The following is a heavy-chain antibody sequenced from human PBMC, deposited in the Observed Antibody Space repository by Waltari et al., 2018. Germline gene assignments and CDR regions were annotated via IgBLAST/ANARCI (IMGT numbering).Heavy chain of an antibody. CDR2: MSSGASTI. CDR1: GFTFRNYE. J-gene: IGHJ4*01. D-gene: IGHD1-26*01. Sequence: EVQLVESGGGLVQPGGSLRLLCAASGFTFRNYEMNWVRQAPGKGLEWVSYMSSGASTIFYADSVKGRFTISRDNAKNSVYLKMNSLRADDTAIYYCARGEGGANEYWGQGTLVTVSS. CDR3: ARGEGGANEY. V-gene: IGHV3-48*03.